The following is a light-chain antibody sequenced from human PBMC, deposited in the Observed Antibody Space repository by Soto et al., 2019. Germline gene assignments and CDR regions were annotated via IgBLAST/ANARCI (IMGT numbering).Light chain of an antibody. J-gene: IGLJ1*01. V-gene: IGLV3-21*04. CDR1: HIGSKS. CDR2: YDS. CDR3: QVWDSSSDHDV. Sequence: SYELTQPPSVSGAPGKTARITCGGNHIGSKSVHWYQQKPGQAPVLVIYYDSDRPSGIPERFSGSNSGNTATLTISRVEAGDEADYYCQVWDSSSDHDVFGTGTKLTVL.